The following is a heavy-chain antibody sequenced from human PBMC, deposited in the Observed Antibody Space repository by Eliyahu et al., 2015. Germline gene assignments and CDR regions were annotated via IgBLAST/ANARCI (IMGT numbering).Heavy chain of an antibody. CDR2: IYHSGST. Sequence: QVQLQESGPGLVKPSETLSLTCTVSGYSISSGYYWGWIRQPPGKGLEWIGSIYHSGSTYYNPSLKSRVTISVDTSKNQFSLKLSSVTAADTAVYYCARRFTVTTSGFDPWGQGTLVTVSS. D-gene: IGHD4-17*01. CDR1: GYSISSGYY. CDR3: ARRFTVTTSGFDP. V-gene: IGHV4-38-2*02. J-gene: IGHJ5*02.